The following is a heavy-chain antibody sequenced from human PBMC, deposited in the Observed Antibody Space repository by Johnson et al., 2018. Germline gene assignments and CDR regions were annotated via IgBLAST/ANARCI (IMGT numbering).Heavy chain of an antibody. CDR2: IRSKANSYAT. J-gene: IGHJ3*02. CDR3: TRPYYDFWSGPNPDDAFDI. Sequence: VQLVESGGGVVQPGRSLKLSCAASGFTFSGSAMHWVRQASGKGLEWVGRIRSKANSYATAYAASVKGRFTISRDDSKNTAYLQMNSLKTEDTAVYYCTRPYYDFWSGPNPDDAFDIGGQGTMVTVSS. D-gene: IGHD3-3*01. CDR1: GFTFSGSA. V-gene: IGHV3-73*01.